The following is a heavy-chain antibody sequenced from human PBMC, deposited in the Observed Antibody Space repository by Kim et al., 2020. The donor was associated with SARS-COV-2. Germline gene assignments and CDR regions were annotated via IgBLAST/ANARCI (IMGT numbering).Heavy chain of an antibody. CDR3: ARETGGYDYYYGMDV. J-gene: IGHJ6*02. CDR1: GGSISSGGYY. CDR2: TYYSGST. Sequence: SETLSLTCTVSGGSISSGGYYWSWIRQHPGKGLEWIGYTYYSGSTYYNPSLKSRVTISVDTSKNQFSLKLSSVTAADTAVYYCARETGGYDYYYGMDVWGQGTTVTVSS. V-gene: IGHV4-31*03. D-gene: IGHD5-12*01.